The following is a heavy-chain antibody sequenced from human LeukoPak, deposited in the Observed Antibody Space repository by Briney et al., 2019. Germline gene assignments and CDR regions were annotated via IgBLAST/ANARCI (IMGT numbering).Heavy chain of an antibody. V-gene: IGHV3-11*06. CDR1: GFTFSDYY. CDR3: ARELGVPGYSYGYFDY. D-gene: IGHD5-18*01. J-gene: IGHJ4*02. Sequence: GGSLRLSCAASGFTFSDYYMSWIRQAPGKGLEWVSYISSSSSYTNYADSVKGRFTISRDNAKNSLYLQMNSLRAEDTAVYYCARELGVPGYSYGYFDYWGQGTLVTVSS. CDR2: ISSSSSYT.